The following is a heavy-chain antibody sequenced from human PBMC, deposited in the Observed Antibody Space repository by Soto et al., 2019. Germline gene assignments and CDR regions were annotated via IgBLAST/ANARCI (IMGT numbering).Heavy chain of an antibody. CDR2: ISGSGGST. Sequence: PGGSLRLSCAASGFTFSSYAMSWVRQAPGKGLEWVSAISGSGGSTYYADSVKGRFTITRDNSKNTLYLQMNSLRAEDTAVYYCEKETLLVVVVGAMDYWGQGTLVTVYS. D-gene: IGHD2-15*01. CDR1: GFTFSSYA. J-gene: IGHJ4*02. V-gene: IGHV3-23*01. CDR3: EKETLLVVVVGAMDY.